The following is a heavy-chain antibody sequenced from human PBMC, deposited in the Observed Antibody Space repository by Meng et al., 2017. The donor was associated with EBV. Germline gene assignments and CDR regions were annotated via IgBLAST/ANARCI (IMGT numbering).Heavy chain of an antibody. CDR1: GGPFRYYA. V-gene: IGHV1-69*01. Sequence: QVRLWQSAAEVKKPGSSLKVSCKTSGGPFRYYAISWVRQAPGQGLEWLGGFLPRLGAPNYAQKFHGRVKITADESTSTHYMDLSSLRSEDTAIYYCASESGRGYTPDYWGQGTLVTVSS. J-gene: IGHJ4*02. CDR3: ASESGRGYTPDY. CDR2: FLPRLGAP. D-gene: IGHD3-10*01.